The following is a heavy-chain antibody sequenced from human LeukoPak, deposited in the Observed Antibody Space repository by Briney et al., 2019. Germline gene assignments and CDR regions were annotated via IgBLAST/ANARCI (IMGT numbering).Heavy chain of an antibody. Sequence: PSETLSLTCTVSSGSISRYYWSWIRQPPGKGLDWIGYIYYTGSTYYNPSLKSRVTISVDTSKNQFSLKLNSVTAADTAVYYCAGKSVAVRDAFDIWGQGTMVTVSS. V-gene: IGHV4-59*01. CDR2: IYYTGST. J-gene: IGHJ3*02. CDR3: AGKSVAVRDAFDI. CDR1: SGSISRYY. D-gene: IGHD6-19*01.